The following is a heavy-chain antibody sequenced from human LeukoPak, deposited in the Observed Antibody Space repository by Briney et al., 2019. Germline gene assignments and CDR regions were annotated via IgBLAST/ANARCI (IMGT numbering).Heavy chain of an antibody. CDR1: GGTFSSYA. J-gene: IGHJ3*01. D-gene: IGHD2-15*01. V-gene: IGHV1-69*05. CDR3: AYSTLGYCSGGSSPFPNS. Sequence: GSSVKVSCKASGGTFSSYAISLVRQAPGQGLEWMGGIIPIFGTANYAQKFQGRVTITTDESTSTAYMELSSLRSEDTAVYYCAYSTLGYCSGGSSPFPNSWGQGTMVTVSS. CDR2: IIPIFGTA.